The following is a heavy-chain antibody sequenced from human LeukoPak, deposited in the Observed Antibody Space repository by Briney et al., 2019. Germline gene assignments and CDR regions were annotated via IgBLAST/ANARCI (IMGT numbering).Heavy chain of an antibody. J-gene: IGHJ6*03. CDR1: VFTFDDYA. D-gene: IGHD5-12*01. Sequence: PGRSLRLSCAASVFTFDDYAMHWVRQAPGKGLEWVSGISWNSGSIGYADSVKGRFTISRDNAKNSLYLQMNSLRAEDMASYYCAKSSGYDLYYYYMDVWGKGTTVTVSS. CDR2: ISWNSGSI. V-gene: IGHV3-9*03. CDR3: AKSSGYDLYYYYMDV.